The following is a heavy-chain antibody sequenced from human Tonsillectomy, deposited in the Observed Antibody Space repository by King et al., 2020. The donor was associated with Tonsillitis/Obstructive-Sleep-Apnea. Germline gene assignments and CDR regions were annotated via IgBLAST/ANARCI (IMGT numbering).Heavy chain of an antibody. CDR2: IYYSGST. CDR3: ARGRYCSSTSCPDYWYFDL. CDR1: GGSISSHY. D-gene: IGHD2-2*01. V-gene: IGHV4-59*11. J-gene: IGHJ2*01. Sequence: VQLQESGPGLVKPSETLSLTCTVSGGSISSHYWSWIRPPPGKGLEWIGYIYYSGSTNYNPSLKSRVTISVDTSKNQFSLKLSSVTAADTAVYYCARGRYCSSTSCPDYWYFDLWGRGTLVTVSS.